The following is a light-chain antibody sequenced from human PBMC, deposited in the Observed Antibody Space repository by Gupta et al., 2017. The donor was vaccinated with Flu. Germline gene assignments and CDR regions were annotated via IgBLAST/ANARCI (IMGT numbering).Light chain of an antibody. J-gene: IGLJ1*01. Sequence: SSELTQDPTVSVGLGQTVRITCQGDSLRYYYPSWYLQRPGQAPVLVIYGENNRPSGIPDRFSGSSSGNTASLTITGAQAEDEADYYCNSRDSSSNHFVFGTGTKVTVL. CDR3: NSRDSSSNHFV. CDR2: GEN. V-gene: IGLV3-19*01. CDR1: SLRYYY.